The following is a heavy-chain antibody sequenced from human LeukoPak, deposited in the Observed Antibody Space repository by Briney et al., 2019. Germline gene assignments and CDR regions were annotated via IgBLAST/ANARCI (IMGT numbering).Heavy chain of an antibody. CDR2: INPNSGGT. V-gene: IGHV1-2*02. J-gene: IGHJ4*02. D-gene: IGHD2-2*01. Sequence: SVKVSCKASGYPFTHYYIHWVRQAPGQGLEWLAWINPNSGGTYYAQNFHDRITLTRDTSISTAYMELSRLRSDDTAIYYCARANALYCSSTSCLFDYWGQGTLVTVSS. CDR1: GYPFTHYY. CDR3: ARANALYCSSTSCLFDY.